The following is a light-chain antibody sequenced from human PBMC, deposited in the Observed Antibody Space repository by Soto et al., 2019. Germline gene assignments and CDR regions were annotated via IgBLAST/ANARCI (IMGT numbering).Light chain of an antibody. CDR1: QSISSW. CDR3: QQYNSYWT. Sequence: DIQMTQSPSTLSASVGDRVTITCRASQSISSWLAWYQQKPGKAPKLLIYKASSLASGVPSRFSGSGSGAEFTLTIISLRTDDFATYYCQQYNSYWTFGQGTKVEIK. CDR2: KAS. V-gene: IGKV1-5*03. J-gene: IGKJ1*01.